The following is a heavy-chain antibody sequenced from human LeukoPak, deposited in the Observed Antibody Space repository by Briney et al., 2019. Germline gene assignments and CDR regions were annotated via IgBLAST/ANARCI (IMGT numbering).Heavy chain of an antibody. CDR2: IYYSGST. CDR3: ARAIVRFLEWEHNWFDP. D-gene: IGHD3-3*01. J-gene: IGHJ5*02. Sequence: SETLSLTCTVSGGSISSYYWSWIRQPPGKGLEWIGYIYYSGSTNYNPSLKSRVTISVDTSKNQFSLKLSSVTAADTAVYYCARAIVRFLEWEHNWFDPWGQGTLVTVSS. V-gene: IGHV4-59*01. CDR1: GGSISSYY.